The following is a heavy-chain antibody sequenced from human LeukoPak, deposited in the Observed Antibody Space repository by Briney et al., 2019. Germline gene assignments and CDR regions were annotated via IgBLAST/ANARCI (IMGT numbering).Heavy chain of an antibody. CDR2: IYYSGST. D-gene: IGHD3-10*01. Sequence: PSETLSLTCTVSGGSISSSSYYWGWIRQPPGKGLEWIGSIYYSGSTYYNPSLKSRVTISVDTSKNQFSLELSSVTAADTAVYYCARYYGSGSYRLFDYWGQGTLVTVSS. J-gene: IGHJ4*02. CDR1: GGSISSSSYY. V-gene: IGHV4-39*01. CDR3: ARYYGSGSYRLFDY.